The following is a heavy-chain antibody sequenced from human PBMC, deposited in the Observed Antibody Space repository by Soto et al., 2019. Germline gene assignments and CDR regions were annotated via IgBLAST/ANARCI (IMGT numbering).Heavy chain of an antibody. CDR3: ALRGIRLIPRSYYHGMDV. J-gene: IGHJ6*02. V-gene: IGHV3-23*01. CDR2: ISGSGGST. CDR1: GFTFSSYA. D-gene: IGHD3-22*01. Sequence: GGSLRLSCAASGFTFSSYAMSWVRQAPGKGLEWVSAISGSGGSTYYADSVKGRFTISRDNSKNTLYLQMNSLRAEDTAVYYCALRGIRLIPRSYYHGMDVWGQGTTVTVSS.